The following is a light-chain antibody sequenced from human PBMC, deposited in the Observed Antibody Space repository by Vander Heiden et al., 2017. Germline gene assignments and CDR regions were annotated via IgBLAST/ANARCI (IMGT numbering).Light chain of an antibody. V-gene: IGKV1D-13*01. CDR2: DAS. CDR3: QQFNNYRIT. J-gene: IGKJ5*01. Sequence: AIQLTQSPSSLSASVGDRVTITCRASQGISSALAWYQQKPGKAPKLLIYDASSLESGVPSRFSGSGSGTDFTLTIGSLQPEDFATYYCQQFNNYRITFGQGTRLEIK. CDR1: QGISSA.